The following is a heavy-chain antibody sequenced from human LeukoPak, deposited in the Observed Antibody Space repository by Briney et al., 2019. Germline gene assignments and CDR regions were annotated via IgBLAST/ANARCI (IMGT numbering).Heavy chain of an antibody. CDR3: VRTDCSGGSCYLNFDY. D-gene: IGHD2-15*01. CDR2: ISYDGSNK. V-gene: IGHV3-30*04. J-gene: IGHJ4*02. Sequence: GRSLRLSCTASGFTFSDYAIHWVRQAPGKGLEWVAVISYDGSNKYYADSVKGRFTISRDNSKNTLYLQMNSLRAEDTALYYCVRTDCSGGSCYLNFDYGGGGTLVTVSS. CDR1: GFTFSDYA.